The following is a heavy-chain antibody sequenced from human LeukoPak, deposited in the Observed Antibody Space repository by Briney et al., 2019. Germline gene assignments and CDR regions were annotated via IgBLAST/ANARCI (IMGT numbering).Heavy chain of an antibody. D-gene: IGHD5-18*01. CDR1: GYTFTSYY. J-gene: IGHJ4*02. CDR2: INPSGGST. CDR3: ARVQGYTAMVYYFDY. V-gene: IGHV1-46*01. Sequence: ASVKVSCKASGYTFTSYYMHWVRQAPGRGLEWMGIINPSGGSTSYAQKFQGRVTMTRDTSTSTVYMELSSLRSEDTAVYYCARVQGYTAMVYYFDYWGQGTLVTVSS.